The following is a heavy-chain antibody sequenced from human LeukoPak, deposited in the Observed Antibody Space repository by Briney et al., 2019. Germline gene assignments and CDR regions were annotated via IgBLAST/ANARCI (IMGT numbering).Heavy chain of an antibody. CDR1: GYTFTGYY. CDR2: MNPNSGNT. Sequence: ASVKVSCKASGYTFTGYYMHWVRQAPGQGLEWIGWMNPNSGNTGYAQKFQGRVTMARNTSISTAYMELSSLRSEDTAVYYCARGLYFQHWGQGTLVTVSS. CDR3: ARGLYFQH. J-gene: IGHJ1*01. V-gene: IGHV1-8*02.